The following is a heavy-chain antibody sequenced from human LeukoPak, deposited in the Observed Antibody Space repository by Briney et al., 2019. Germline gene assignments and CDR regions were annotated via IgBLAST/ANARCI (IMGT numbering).Heavy chain of an antibody. CDR3: ARGDYGDFRVFYTLFDY. CDR1: GYTFTNYW. CDR2: IYPGDSDT. Sequence: GESLKISCKGSGYTFTNYWIGWVRQLPGKGLEWMGIIYPGDSDTRYSPSFQGQVTISADKSISTAYLQWSSLKASDTAMYYCARGDYGDFRVFYTLFDYWGQGTLVTVSS. J-gene: IGHJ4*02. D-gene: IGHD4-17*01. V-gene: IGHV5-51*01.